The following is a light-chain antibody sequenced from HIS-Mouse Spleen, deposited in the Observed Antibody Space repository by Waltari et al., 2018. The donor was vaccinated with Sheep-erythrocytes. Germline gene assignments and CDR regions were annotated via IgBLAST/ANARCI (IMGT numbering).Light chain of an antibody. CDR2: EVS. CDR3: SSYAGSNNWV. J-gene: IGLJ3*02. Sequence: QSALTQPPSASGSPGQSVTISCTGTSSDVGGYNYVPRYQQHPGKAPKLMIYEVSTRPSGVPDRFSGSKSGNTASLTVSGLQAEDEADYYCSSYAGSNNWVFGGGTKLTVL. CDR1: SSDVGGYNY. V-gene: IGLV2-8*01.